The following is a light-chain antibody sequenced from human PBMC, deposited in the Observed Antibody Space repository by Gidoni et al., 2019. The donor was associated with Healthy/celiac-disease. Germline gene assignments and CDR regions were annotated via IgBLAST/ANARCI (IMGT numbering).Light chain of an antibody. CDR3: QQSYSTLFT. J-gene: IGKJ3*01. V-gene: IGKV1-39*01. Sequence: DIQMTHSPSSLSASVGDRVTITCRASQSISSYLNWYQQKPGKAPKLLIYAASSLQSGVPSRFSGSGSGTDFTLTISSLQPEDFATYYCQQSYSTLFTFGHGTKVEIK. CDR2: AAS. CDR1: QSISSY.